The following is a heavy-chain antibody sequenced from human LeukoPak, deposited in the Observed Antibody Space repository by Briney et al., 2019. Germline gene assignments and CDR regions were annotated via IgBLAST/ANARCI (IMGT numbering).Heavy chain of an antibody. D-gene: IGHD1-1*01. J-gene: IGHJ5*02. CDR1: GYTFTNYY. V-gene: IGHV1-46*01. Sequence: ASVKVSCKASGYTFTNYYMHWVRQAPGQGLEWMGIINPSGGSTSYAQKFQGRVTMTRDTSTSTVYMELSSLGSEDTAVYYCARTTGKRFDPWGQGTLVTVSS. CDR2: INPSGGST. CDR3: ARTTGKRFDP.